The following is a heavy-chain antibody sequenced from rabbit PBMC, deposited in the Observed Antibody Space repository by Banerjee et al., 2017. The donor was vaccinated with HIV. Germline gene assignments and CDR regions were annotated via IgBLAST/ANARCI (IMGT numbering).Heavy chain of an antibody. V-gene: IGHV1S45*01. J-gene: IGHJ3*01. CDR3: ARGIDIGTHLDL. Sequence: QEQLVESGGGLVQPEGSLTLTCTASGFSFSSAYDMCWVRQAPGKGLEWIGYISTGEGSTWYASWAKGRFTISKTSTTVTLQMTSLTAADTATYFCARGIDIGTHLDLWGPGTLVTVS. CDR2: ISTGEGST. CDR1: GFSFSSAYD.